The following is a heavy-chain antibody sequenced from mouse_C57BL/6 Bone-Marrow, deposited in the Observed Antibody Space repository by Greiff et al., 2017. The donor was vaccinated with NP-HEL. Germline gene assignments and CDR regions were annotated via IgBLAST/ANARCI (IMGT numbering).Heavy chain of an antibody. J-gene: IGHJ3*01. CDR1: GYAFSSSW. CDR3: ARRAWFAY. Sequence: QVQLQQSGPELVKPGASVKISCKASGYAFSSSWMNWVKQRPGKGLEWIGRIYPGDGDTNYNGKFKGKATLTVDKSSSTAYMQRSSLTSEDSAVYVCARRAWFAYGGRGTLVTVSA. V-gene: IGHV1-82*01. CDR2: IYPGDGDT.